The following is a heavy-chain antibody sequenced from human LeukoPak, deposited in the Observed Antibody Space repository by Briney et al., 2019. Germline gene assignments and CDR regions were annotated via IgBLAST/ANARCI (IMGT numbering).Heavy chain of an antibody. D-gene: IGHD6-19*01. CDR2: ISAYNGNT. J-gene: IGHJ4*02. CDR3: ASDEEGYSSGLGYY. CDR1: GYTFTSYG. V-gene: IGHV1-18*01. Sequence: ASVKVSCKASGYTFTSYGNSWVRQAPGQGIEWMGWISAYNGNTNYAQKLQGRVTMTTDTSTSTAYMELRSLRSDDTAVYYYASDEEGYSSGLGYYWGQGTLVTVSS.